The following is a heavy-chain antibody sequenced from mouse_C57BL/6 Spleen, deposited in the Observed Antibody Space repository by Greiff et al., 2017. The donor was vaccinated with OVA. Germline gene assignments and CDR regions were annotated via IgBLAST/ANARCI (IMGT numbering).Heavy chain of an antibody. J-gene: IGHJ4*01. V-gene: IGHV1-53*01. CDR1: GYTFTSYW. CDR2: INPSNGGT. Sequence: VKLQQPGTELVKPGASVKLSCKASGYTFTSYWMHWVKQRPGQGLEWIGNINPSNGGTNYNEKFKSKATLTVDKSSSTAYMQLSSLTSEDSAVYYCARDHYAHYAMDYWGQGTSVTVSS. D-gene: IGHD1-1*02. CDR3: ARDHYAHYAMDY.